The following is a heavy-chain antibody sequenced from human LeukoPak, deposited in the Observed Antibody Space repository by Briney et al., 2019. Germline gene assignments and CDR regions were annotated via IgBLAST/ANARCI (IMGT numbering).Heavy chain of an antibody. CDR3: ASGNTIAAAGTGYYYYYYMDV. CDR1: GYTFTSYA. Sequence: GASVKVSCKACGYTFTSYAMNWVRQAPGQGLEWMGWINTNTGNPTYAQGFTGRFVFSLDTSVSTAYLQISSLKAEDTAVYYCASGNTIAAAGTGYYYYYYMDVWGKGTTVTVSS. J-gene: IGHJ6*03. CDR2: INTNTGNP. V-gene: IGHV7-4-1*02. D-gene: IGHD6-13*01.